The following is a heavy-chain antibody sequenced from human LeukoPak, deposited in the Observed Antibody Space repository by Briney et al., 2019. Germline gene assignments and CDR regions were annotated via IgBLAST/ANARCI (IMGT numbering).Heavy chain of an antibody. V-gene: IGHV3-30-3*01. J-gene: IGHJ4*02. CDR3: ARGGGYAWDY. CDR1: GFTFRTYC. Sequence: GRSLRLSCAASGFTFRTYCMHWVRQAPAKGLEWVAVIAYDGSNKYYADSVKGRFTIPRDNAKNSLYLQMNSLRADDTAVYYCARGGGYAWDYWGQGTLVTVSS. CDR2: IAYDGSNK. D-gene: IGHD5-12*01.